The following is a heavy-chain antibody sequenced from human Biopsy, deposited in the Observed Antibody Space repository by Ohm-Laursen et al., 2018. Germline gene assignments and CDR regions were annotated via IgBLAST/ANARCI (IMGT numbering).Heavy chain of an antibody. CDR2: IIPLFNTA. Sequence: SVKASCKASGGTFTNYAISWVRQAPGQGLEWVGGIIPLFNTANYAQKFQGRVTITADKSTTTAYMELNSLTSDDTAVYFCARGEGSSWFDPWGHGTLVTVSS. J-gene: IGHJ5*02. V-gene: IGHV1-69*06. CDR3: ARGEGSSWFDP. CDR1: GGTFTNYA. D-gene: IGHD1-26*01.